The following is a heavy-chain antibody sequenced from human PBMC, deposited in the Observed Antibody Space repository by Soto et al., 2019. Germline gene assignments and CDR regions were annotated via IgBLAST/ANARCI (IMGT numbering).Heavy chain of an antibody. CDR1: GYTFTSYY. V-gene: IGHV1-46*01. J-gene: IGHJ4*02. CDR2: INPSGGTT. Sequence: GGSVKVSCKASGYTFTSYYIHWVRQAPGQGLEWMGIINPSGGTTTYAQKFQGRVTMTRDTSTSTVYMELSSLRSDDTAVYYCARVPRDGYTVFEYWGQGTLVTVSS. CDR3: ARVPRDGYTVFEY. D-gene: IGHD5-12*01.